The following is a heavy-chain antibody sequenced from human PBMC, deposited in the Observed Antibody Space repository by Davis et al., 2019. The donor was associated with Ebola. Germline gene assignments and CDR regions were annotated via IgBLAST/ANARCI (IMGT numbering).Heavy chain of an antibody. D-gene: IGHD5-24*01. J-gene: IGHJ3*02. CDR2: IYYSGST. Sequence: SETLSLTCTVSGGSISSYYWSWIRQPPGKGLEWIGYIYYSGSTNYNPSLKSRVTISVDTSKNQFSLKLSSVTAADTAVYYCARSRDGYNKLNAFDIWGQGTMVTVSS. CDR3: ARSRDGYNKLNAFDI. V-gene: IGHV4-59*12. CDR1: GGSISSYY.